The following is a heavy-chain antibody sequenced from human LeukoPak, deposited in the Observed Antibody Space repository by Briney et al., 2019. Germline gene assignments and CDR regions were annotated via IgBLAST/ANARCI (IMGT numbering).Heavy chain of an antibody. D-gene: IGHD3-22*01. CDR3: ARYGSGYYYYYFDY. CDR2: IYYSGST. CDR1: GGSISSSHW. V-gene: IGHV4-59*08. J-gene: IGHJ4*02. Sequence: SETLSLTCAVSGGSISSSHWWSWIRQPPGKGLEWIGYIYYSGSTNYNPSLKSRVTISVDTSKNQFSLKLSSVTAADTAVYYCARYGSGYYYYYFDYWGQGTLVTVSS.